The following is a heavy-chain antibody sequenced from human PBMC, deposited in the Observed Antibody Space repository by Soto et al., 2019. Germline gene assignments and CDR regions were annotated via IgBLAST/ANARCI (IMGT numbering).Heavy chain of an antibody. J-gene: IGHJ4*02. Sequence: QVQLVQSGAEVKKPGASVKVSCKAAAYTFTSYDINWVRQATGQDFEWMGWMNPNNGNTAYAQKFKGRVTMTRDTSKSTAFMELSSLTSEDTAVYYCARGPRNWGVDYWGQGTLVTVSS. D-gene: IGHD7-27*01. V-gene: IGHV1-8*01. CDR2: MNPNNGNT. CDR1: AYTFTSYD. CDR3: ARGPRNWGVDY.